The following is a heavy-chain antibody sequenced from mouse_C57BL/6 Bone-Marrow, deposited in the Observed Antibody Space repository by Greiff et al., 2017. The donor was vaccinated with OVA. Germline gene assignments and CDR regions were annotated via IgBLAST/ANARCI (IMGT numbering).Heavy chain of an antibody. Sequence: EVMLVESGEGLVKPGGSLTLSCAASGFTFSSYAMSWVRQTPEKRLEWVAYISSGGDYIYYADTVKGRFTISSDNSRNTLYLQMSSLKAEDTAMYYCTRDGYYAMDYWGQGTSVTVSS. CDR1: GFTFSSYA. J-gene: IGHJ4*01. CDR3: TRDGYYAMDY. V-gene: IGHV5-9-1*02. D-gene: IGHD2-3*01. CDR2: ISSGGDYI.